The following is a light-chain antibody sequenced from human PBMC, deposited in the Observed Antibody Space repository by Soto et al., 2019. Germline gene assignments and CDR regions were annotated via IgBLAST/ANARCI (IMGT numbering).Light chain of an antibody. CDR3: QQSGSSPRT. CDR1: QSVSSSF. V-gene: IGKV3-20*01. Sequence: EIMLTQSPGTLSLSPGERATLSCRASQSVSSSFLAWYQQKPGQAPRLLIYGASIRATGIPDRFSGSGSGTDFTLTISRLEPEDFAVYYCQQSGSSPRTFGQGTKV. J-gene: IGKJ1*01. CDR2: GAS.